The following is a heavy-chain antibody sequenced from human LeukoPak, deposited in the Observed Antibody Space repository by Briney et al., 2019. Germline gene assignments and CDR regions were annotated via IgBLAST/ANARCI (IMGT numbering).Heavy chain of an antibody. J-gene: IGHJ4*02. CDR3: ASRDYGDYNGRVY. V-gene: IGHV5-51*01. D-gene: IGHD4-17*01. CDR1: GYSFTSYW. CDR2: IYPGDSDT. Sequence: RGESLKISCKGSGYSFTSYWIGWVRQMPGKGLEWRGIIYPGDSDTRYSPSFQGQVTISADKSISTAYLQWSSLEASDTAMYYCASRDYGDYNGRVYWGQGTLVTVSS.